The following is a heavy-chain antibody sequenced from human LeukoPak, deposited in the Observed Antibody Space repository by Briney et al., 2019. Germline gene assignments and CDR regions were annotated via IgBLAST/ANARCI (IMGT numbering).Heavy chain of an antibody. CDR3: AKKYCSGGSCYSDPIDY. V-gene: IGHV3-33*08. Sequence: GGSLRLSCAASGFTFSNYAMSWVRQAPGKGLEWVAVIWYDGSNKHYADSVKGRFTISRDNSKNTLYLQINSLRAEDTAVYYCAKKYCSGGSCYSDPIDYWGQGTLVTVSS. J-gene: IGHJ4*02. D-gene: IGHD2-15*01. CDR2: IWYDGSNK. CDR1: GFTFSNYA.